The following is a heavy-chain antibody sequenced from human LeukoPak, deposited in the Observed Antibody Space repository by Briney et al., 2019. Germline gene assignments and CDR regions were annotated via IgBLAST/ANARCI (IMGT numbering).Heavy chain of an antibody. V-gene: IGHV4-31*03. D-gene: IGHD3-9*01. CDR2: IYYSGST. CDR3: ARLQYSDILTGASWFDP. CDR1: GGSISSGGYY. Sequence: PSETLSLTCTVSGGSISSGGYYWSWIRQHPGKGLEWIGHIYYSGSTFYNASLKSRLTISVDTSKSQFSLRLRSVTAADTAVYYCARLQYSDILTGASWFDPWGQGILVTVSS. J-gene: IGHJ5*02.